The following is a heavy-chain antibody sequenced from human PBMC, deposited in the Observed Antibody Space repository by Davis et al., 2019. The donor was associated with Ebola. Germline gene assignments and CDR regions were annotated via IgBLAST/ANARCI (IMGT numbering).Heavy chain of an antibody. CDR3: AAGRTGRLES. D-gene: IGHD7-27*01. CDR2: THYTGSS. V-gene: IGHV4-30-4*01. Sequence: PSETLSLTCTVSGDSVSRDDFYWSWIRQPPGKGLQWIGFTHYTGSSYYNPSLKSRLTLSLDTSKNQFSLKLTSVTASDTAVYYCAAGRTGRLESWGQGTLGAVSS. CDR1: GDSVSRDDFY. J-gene: IGHJ4*02.